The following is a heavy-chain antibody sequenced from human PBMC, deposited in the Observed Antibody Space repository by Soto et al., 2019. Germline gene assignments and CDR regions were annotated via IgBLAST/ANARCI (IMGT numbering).Heavy chain of an antibody. J-gene: IGHJ5*02. CDR3: ARVGGWFEP. CDR2: INHSGST. CDR1: GGSFSGYY. Sequence: SETLSLTCAVYGGSFSGYYCSWIRQPPGKELEWIGEINHSGSTNYNPSLKSRVTISVDTSKNQFSLKLSSVTAADTAVYYCARVGGWFEPWGQGTLVTVAS. D-gene: IGHD1-26*01. V-gene: IGHV4-34*01.